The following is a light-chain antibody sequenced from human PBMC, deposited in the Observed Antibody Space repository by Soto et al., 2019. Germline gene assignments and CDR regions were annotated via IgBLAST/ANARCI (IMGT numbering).Light chain of an antibody. CDR3: QQFDSVPHT. V-gene: IGKV1-33*01. CDR1: HDIGTY. Sequence: DVQMTQSPSSLSASVGDRVTITCQASHDIGTYLNWYQHKPGKAPKLLIFDTSHLAAGVPARFSGGASDTYSIFTITNLQPEDFAVYYCQQFDSVPHTFGGGTHVEI. J-gene: IGKJ4*01. CDR2: DTS.